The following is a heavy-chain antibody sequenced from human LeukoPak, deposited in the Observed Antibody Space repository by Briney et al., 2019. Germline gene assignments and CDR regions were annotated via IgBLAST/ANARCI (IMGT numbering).Heavy chain of an antibody. V-gene: IGHV1-46*03. CDR2: INPSGGIT. CDR3: ARGARLLGGLDY. CDR1: GYTFTSNY. Sequence: ASVKVSCKASGYTFTSNYMHWVRQVPGQGLEWMGIINPSGGITSYAQKFQGRVTMTRDTSTGTVYMELSSLRSEDTAVYYCARGARLLGGLDYWGQGTLVTVSS. J-gene: IGHJ4*02. D-gene: IGHD6-6*01.